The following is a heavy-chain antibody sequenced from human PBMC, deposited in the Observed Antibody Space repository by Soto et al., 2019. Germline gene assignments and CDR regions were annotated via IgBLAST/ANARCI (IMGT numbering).Heavy chain of an antibody. D-gene: IGHD2-21*02. Sequence: QVQLVQSGAEVKKPGSSVKVSCKTSGGTFSSHALTWLRQAPGQGLAWMGGIIPMFGTTYTSQKFQGRVAISADETTSTLELSSLRSEDTAVYFCARCDVCYPGGDDAFDLWGQGTTVIVSS. CDR1: GGTFSSHA. V-gene: IGHV1-69*01. J-gene: IGHJ3*01. CDR3: ARCDVCYPGGDDAFDL. CDR2: IIPMFGTT.